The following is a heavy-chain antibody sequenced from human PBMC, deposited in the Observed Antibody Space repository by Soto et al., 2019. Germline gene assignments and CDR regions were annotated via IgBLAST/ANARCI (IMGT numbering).Heavy chain of an antibody. J-gene: IGHJ6*02. CDR3: VRERGLSSFYGMDV. Sequence: GGSLRLSCAASGFTLSSYSKNWVRQASGKGLEWVASISSSSTHIYYADSVKGRFTISRDNARNSLYLQMNSLRAEDTAVYYCVRERGLSSFYGMDVWGQGTTVTVSS. CDR1: GFTLSSYS. CDR2: ISSSSTHI. V-gene: IGHV3-21*01. D-gene: IGHD2-21*02.